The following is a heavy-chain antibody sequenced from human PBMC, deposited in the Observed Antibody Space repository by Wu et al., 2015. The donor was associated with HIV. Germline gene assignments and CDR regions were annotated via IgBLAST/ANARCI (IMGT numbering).Heavy chain of an antibody. D-gene: IGHD2-2*01. CDR1: GYTFTSYD. J-gene: IGHJ4*02. CDR2: MNPKSGNT. V-gene: IGHV1-8*03. Sequence: QVQLVQSGAEVKEPGASVKVSCEASGYTFTSYDINWVRQATGQGLEWMGWMNPKSGNTGYAQKFQGRVTITKNTSITTAYMELSSLRSEDTAVYYCARGLGCSSTSCQYRFDSWGQGTLVTVSS. CDR3: ARGLGCSSTSCQYRFDS.